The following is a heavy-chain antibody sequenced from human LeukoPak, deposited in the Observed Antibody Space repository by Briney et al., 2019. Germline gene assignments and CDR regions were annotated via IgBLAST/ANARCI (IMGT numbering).Heavy chain of an antibody. D-gene: IGHD3-16*01. CDR3: AKDKFGLPDY. CDR2: ISGSGGST. V-gene: IGHV3-23*01. Sequence: GGSLRFSCAASGFTFSSYAMSGVRKAPGKGREGGSAISGSGGSTYYADSVKGRFTISRNNSKNTLYLQMNSLRAEDTAVYYCAKDKFGLPDYWGQGTLVTVSS. J-gene: IGHJ4*02. CDR1: GFTFSSYA.